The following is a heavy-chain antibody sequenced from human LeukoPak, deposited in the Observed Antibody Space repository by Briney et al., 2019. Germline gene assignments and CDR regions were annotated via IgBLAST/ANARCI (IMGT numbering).Heavy chain of an antibody. CDR2: ISGSGGST. J-gene: IGHJ3*02. Sequence: GGSLRLSCAASGFTFSSYAMSWVRQAPGKGLEWVSAISGSGGSTYYADSVKGRFTISRDNSKNTLYLQMNSLRAEDTAVYYCARAGILNSIAAAGTYGDAFDIWGQGTMVTVSS. CDR3: ARAGILNSIAAAGTYGDAFDI. CDR1: GFTFSSYA. V-gene: IGHV3-23*01. D-gene: IGHD6-13*01.